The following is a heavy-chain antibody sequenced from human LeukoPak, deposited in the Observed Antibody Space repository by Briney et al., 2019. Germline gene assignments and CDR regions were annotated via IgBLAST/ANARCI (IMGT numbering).Heavy chain of an antibody. Sequence: GGSLRLSCAASGFTFSRYWMSWVRQAPGKGLEWVAIIKQDGSEKYYVDSVRGRFTISRDNAKNSLYLQMNSLRVEDTAVYYCARGGYSGYAFDNWGRGTLGTVSS. CDR3: ARGGYSGYAFDN. CDR1: GFTFSRYW. V-gene: IGHV3-7*01. CDR2: IKQDGSEK. D-gene: IGHD5-12*01. J-gene: IGHJ4*02.